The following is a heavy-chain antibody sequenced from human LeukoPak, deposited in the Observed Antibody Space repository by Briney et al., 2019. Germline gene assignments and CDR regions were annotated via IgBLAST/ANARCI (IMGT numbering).Heavy chain of an antibody. CDR3: ARTYYDPLTGYYSGGGPFDS. CDR2: IYTSGRT. V-gene: IGHV4-61*02. D-gene: IGHD3-9*01. CDR1: GGSISSGSHY. Sequence: SETLSLTCTVSGGSISSGSHYWSWIRQPAGKGLEWIGRIYTSGRTNYNPSLKSRVTISIDMSKKQFSLKLSSVTAADTAVYHCARTYYDPLTGYYSGGGPFDSWGQGTLVTVSS. J-gene: IGHJ4*02.